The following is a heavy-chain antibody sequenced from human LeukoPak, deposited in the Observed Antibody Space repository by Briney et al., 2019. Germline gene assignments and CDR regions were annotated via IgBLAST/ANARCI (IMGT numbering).Heavy chain of an antibody. J-gene: IGHJ4*02. Sequence: PSETLSLTCTVSGGSISGYYWSWIRQPPGKGLEWIGYIYYSGSTNYNPSLKSRVTISVDTSKNQFSLKLSSVTAADTAVYYCARSSITMIVSIWGQGTLVTVSS. CDR1: GGSISGYY. CDR3: ARSSITMIVSI. CDR2: IYYSGST. D-gene: IGHD3-22*01. V-gene: IGHV4-59*08.